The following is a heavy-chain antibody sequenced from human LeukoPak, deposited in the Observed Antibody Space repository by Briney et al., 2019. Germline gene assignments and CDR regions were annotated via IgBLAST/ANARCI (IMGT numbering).Heavy chain of an antibody. CDR1: GYTFTGYY. CDR2: INPNSGGT. Sequence: ASVKVSCKASGYTFTGYYMHWVRQAPGQGLEWMGWINPNSGGTNYAQKLQGRVTMTTDTSTSTAYMELRSLRSDDTAVYYCARDNPSTYYYDSSGPRQFDYWGQGTLVTVSS. D-gene: IGHD3-22*01. CDR3: ARDNPSTYYYDSSGPRQFDY. J-gene: IGHJ4*02. V-gene: IGHV1-2*02.